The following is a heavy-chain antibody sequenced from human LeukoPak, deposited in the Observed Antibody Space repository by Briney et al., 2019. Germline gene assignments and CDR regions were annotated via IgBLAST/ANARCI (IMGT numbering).Heavy chain of an antibody. CDR2: IDWDDDK. J-gene: IGHJ4*02. CDR3: ARINMITFGGVIIDY. V-gene: IGHV2-70*11. Sequence: ASGPALVKPTQTLTLTCTFSGFSLSTSGMCVSWIRQPPGKALEWLSRIDWDDDKYYSTSLKTRLTISKDTSKNQVVLTMTNMDPVDTATYYCARINMITFGGVIIDYWGQGTLVTVSS. CDR1: GFSLSTSGMC. D-gene: IGHD3-16*02.